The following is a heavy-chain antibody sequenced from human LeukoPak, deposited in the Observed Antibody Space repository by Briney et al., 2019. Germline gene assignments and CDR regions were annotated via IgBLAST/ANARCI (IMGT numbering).Heavy chain of an antibody. Sequence: PGGSLRLSCAASGFTFSRYSMNWVRQAPGKGLEWVSSISSSSSYIYYADSVKGRFTISRDNAKNSLYLQMNSLRAEDTAVYYCASQEPYSSGWYLFDYWGQGTLVTVSS. CDR3: ASQEPYSSGWYLFDY. V-gene: IGHV3-21*01. CDR1: GFTFSRYS. D-gene: IGHD6-19*01. J-gene: IGHJ4*02. CDR2: ISSSSSYI.